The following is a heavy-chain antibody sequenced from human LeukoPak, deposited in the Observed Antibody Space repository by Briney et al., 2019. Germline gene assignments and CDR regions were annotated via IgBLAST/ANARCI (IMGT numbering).Heavy chain of an antibody. CDR1: GFTFNNYW. Sequence: GGSLRLSCAGSGFTFNNYWMHWVRQAPGKGLVWVSGINSDGSSTNYADSVKGRFTISRDNAKNTLFLQMDSLRDEDTAVYYCGLSMVRALSPDYWGQGTLATVSS. D-gene: IGHD3-10*01. V-gene: IGHV3-74*01. CDR3: GLSMVRALSPDY. J-gene: IGHJ4*02. CDR2: INSDGSST.